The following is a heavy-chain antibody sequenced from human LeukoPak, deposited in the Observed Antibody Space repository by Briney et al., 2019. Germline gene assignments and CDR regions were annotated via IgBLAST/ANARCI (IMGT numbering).Heavy chain of an antibody. V-gene: IGHV3-30*04. CDR1: GFTFSTYT. Sequence: GGSLRLSCAASGFTFSTYTLHWVRQAPGKGLEGVAVISYDGRNNYYADSVKGRFTISRDNSKNTLYLQMNSLRAEDTAVYYCARVGTTVTTFYHFDYWGQGTLVTVSS. CDR2: ISYDGRNN. J-gene: IGHJ4*02. D-gene: IGHD4-17*01. CDR3: ARVGTTVTTFYHFDY.